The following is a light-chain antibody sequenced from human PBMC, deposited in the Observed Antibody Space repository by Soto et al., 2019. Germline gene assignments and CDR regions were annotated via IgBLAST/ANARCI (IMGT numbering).Light chain of an antibody. CDR2: DVS. CDR3: SSYAGSSTFV. CDR1: SSDVGGYNY. V-gene: IGLV2-11*01. J-gene: IGLJ1*01. Sequence: QSVLTQPRSVSGSPGQSVTISCTGTSSDVGGYNYVSWYQQHPGNAPKLMIHDVSRRPSGVPDRFSGSKSGNTASLTISGLQAEDEADYYCSSYAGSSTFVFRAGTKVPVL.